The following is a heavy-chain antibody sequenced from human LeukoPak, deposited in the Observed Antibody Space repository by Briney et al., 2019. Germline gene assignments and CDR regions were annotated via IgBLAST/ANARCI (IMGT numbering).Heavy chain of an antibody. V-gene: IGHV3-49*04. D-gene: IGHD6-13*01. Sequence: GGSLRLSCSVSGFTFADYAMSWVRQAPGKGLEWVAVIRAKSYGGTTEYAASVKGRFTISRDDSKSIAYLQMNSLKIEDTAVYYCAAKQQLVFWGQGALVAVSS. CDR2: IRAKSYGGTT. J-gene: IGHJ4*02. CDR3: AAKQQLVF. CDR1: GFTFADYA.